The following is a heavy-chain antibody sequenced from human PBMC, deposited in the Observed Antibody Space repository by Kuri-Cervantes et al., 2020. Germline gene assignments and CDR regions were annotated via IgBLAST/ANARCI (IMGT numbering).Heavy chain of an antibody. CDR2: ISYDGVSK. J-gene: IGHJ4*02. Sequence: GESLKISCTASRFTFSDYSLHWVRRAPGKGLEWVSLISYDGVSKYYADSVKGRFTISRDNSKNTLYLQMNSLRTEDTAVYYCAKGFDESAFYLDSWGQGTLVTVSS. V-gene: IGHV3-30-3*01. CDR1: RFTFSDYS. D-gene: IGHD3-16*01. CDR3: AKGFDESAFYLDS.